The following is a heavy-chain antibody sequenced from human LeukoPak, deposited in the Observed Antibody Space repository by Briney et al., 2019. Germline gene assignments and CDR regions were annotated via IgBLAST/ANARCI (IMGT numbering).Heavy chain of an antibody. Sequence: GALSLSCAASGFTVSSNYMNWVRQAPGKGLEWVSVIYPGGSTYYADSVKGRFTISRDSSKNTLYLQMNSLKAEDTAVYYCAGDASAWYFDYWGRGTLVTVSS. CDR2: IYPGGST. V-gene: IGHV3-66*01. CDR1: GFTVSSNY. CDR3: AGDASAWYFDY. D-gene: IGHD6-19*01. J-gene: IGHJ4*02.